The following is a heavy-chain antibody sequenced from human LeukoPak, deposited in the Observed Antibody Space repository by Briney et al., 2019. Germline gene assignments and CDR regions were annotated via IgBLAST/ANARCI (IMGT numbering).Heavy chain of an antibody. D-gene: IGHD2-15*01. CDR1: GGSISSGGYY. CDR2: IYYSGST. J-gene: IGHJ5*02. V-gene: IGHV4-31*03. Sequence: PSQTLSLTCTVSGGSISSGGYYWSWIRQHPGKGLEWIGYIYYSGSTNYNPSLKSRVTMSVDTSKNQFSLRLSSVTAADTAVYYCAGCSRSNGWFDPWGQGTLVTVSS. CDR3: AGCSRSNGWFDP.